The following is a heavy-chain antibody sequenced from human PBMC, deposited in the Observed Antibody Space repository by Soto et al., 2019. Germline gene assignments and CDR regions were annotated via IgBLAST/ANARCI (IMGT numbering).Heavy chain of an antibody. V-gene: IGHV4-39*07. CDR1: GGSISSSSYY. CDR3: TRGLFSGSYYSGGWYYFDS. CDR2: INHSGSS. Sequence: SXTLSLTCTVSGGSISSSSYYCGWILQSPGKWMQWIGQINHSGSSIYNPSLKNRVTISTMSNNKFSLELSSVTAADTAVYYCTRGLFSGSYYSGGWYYFDSWGQGTMVTVSS. J-gene: IGHJ4*02. D-gene: IGHD1-26*01.